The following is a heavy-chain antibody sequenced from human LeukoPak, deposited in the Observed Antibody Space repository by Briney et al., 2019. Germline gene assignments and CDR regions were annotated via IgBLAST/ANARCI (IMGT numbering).Heavy chain of an antibody. D-gene: IGHD6-13*01. CDR1: NGSISNYY. CDR3: ARNLIPEQLVLNF. Sequence: SETLSLTCTVSNGSISNYYWNWIRQAPGKGLEWIGYIYYTGSTNKNPSLTSRVTMSVDTSKNQFSLNLKSVTPEDTAVYYCARNLIPEQLVLNFWGQGILVTVSS. V-gene: IGHV4-59*01. J-gene: IGHJ4*02. CDR2: IYYTGST.